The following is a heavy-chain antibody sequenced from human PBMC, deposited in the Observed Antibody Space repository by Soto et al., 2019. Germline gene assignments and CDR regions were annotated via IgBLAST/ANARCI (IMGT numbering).Heavy chain of an antibody. Sequence: GESLKISCDGSGYSFTTYCIGLVLQTPGKGLEWMGIIYPGDSDTRYSPSFEGQVTISADKSINTAYLQWSSLKASDTAMYYCARTAGAYNYGMDVWGQGTTVTVSS. CDR2: IYPGDSDT. CDR1: GYSFTTYC. J-gene: IGHJ6*02. V-gene: IGHV5-51*01. CDR3: ARTAGAYNYGMDV.